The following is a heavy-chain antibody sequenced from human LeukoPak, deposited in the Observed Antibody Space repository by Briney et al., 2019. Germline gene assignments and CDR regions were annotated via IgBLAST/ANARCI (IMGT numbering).Heavy chain of an antibody. J-gene: IGHJ4*02. D-gene: IGHD3-10*01. CDR3: ARDYAGSPDY. V-gene: IGHV3-74*03. CDR1: GFTFSIYW. CDR2: INGDGSTT. Sequence: GGSLRLSCTASGFTFSIYWINWVRQSPGKGLVWVALINGDGSTTTNADSVKGRFTISRDNAKNTAYLQLNSLRGEDTAVYFCARDYAGSPDYWGQGTLVTVSA.